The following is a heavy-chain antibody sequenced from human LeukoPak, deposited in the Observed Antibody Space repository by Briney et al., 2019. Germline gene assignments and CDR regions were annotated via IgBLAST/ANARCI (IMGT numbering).Heavy chain of an antibody. Sequence: GGSLRLSCAASGFTFSSYAMSWVRQAPGKGLEWVSAISGSGGSTYYADSAKGRFTISRDNAKNSLYLQMNSLRVEDTAVYYCVRERFHGSGAPKFDHWGQGILVTVSS. CDR2: ISGSGGST. D-gene: IGHD3-10*01. CDR3: VRERFHGSGAPKFDH. V-gene: IGHV3-23*01. J-gene: IGHJ4*02. CDR1: GFTFSSYA.